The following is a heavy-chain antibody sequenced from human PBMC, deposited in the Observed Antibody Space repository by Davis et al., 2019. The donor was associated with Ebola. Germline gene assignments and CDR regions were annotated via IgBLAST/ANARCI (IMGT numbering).Heavy chain of an antibody. CDR2: ISADNGNT. CDR3: ARMRNYYETNGFNWYFDV. V-gene: IGHV1-18*01. J-gene: IGHJ2*01. CDR1: GYTFSSYG. Sequence: AASVKVSCKASGYTFSSYGVTWVRQAPGQGLEWMGWISADNGNTNYAQKFQGRVTMTTDTSTSTAYMELTSLRSDDTAVYYCARMRNYYETNGFNWYFDVWGRGTLVTVSS. D-gene: IGHD3-22*01.